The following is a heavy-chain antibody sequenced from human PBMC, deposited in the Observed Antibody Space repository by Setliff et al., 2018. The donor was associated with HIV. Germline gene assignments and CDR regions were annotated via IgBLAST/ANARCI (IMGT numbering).Heavy chain of an antibody. CDR1: GGSISSGSYY. D-gene: IGHD7-27*01. Sequence: PSETLSLTCTVSGGSISSGSYYWSWIRQPAGKGLEWIGHIYTSGSTNFNPSLKSRVTISLDTSKNQFSLKVTSVTAADTAVYYCARDLPELTGRSFDPWGQGIQVTVSS. J-gene: IGHJ5*02. V-gene: IGHV4-61*09. CDR3: ARDLPELTGRSFDP. CDR2: IYTSGST.